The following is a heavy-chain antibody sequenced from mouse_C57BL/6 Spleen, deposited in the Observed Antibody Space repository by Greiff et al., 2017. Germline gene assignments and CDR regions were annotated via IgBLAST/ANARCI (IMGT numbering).Heavy chain of an antibody. Sequence: EVQLQLSGPELVKPGASVKISCKASGYSFTGYYMNWVKQSPEKSLEWIGEINPSTGGTTYNQKFKAKATLTVDKSSSTAYMQLKSLTSEDSAVYYCSYYGSSYYYAMDYWGQGTSVTVSS. CDR2: INPSTGGT. V-gene: IGHV1-42*01. J-gene: IGHJ4*01. D-gene: IGHD1-1*01. CDR1: GYSFTGYY. CDR3: SYYGSSYYYAMDY.